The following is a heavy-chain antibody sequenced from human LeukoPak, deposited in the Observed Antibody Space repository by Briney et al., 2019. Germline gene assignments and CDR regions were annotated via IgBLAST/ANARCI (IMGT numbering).Heavy chain of an antibody. V-gene: IGHV4-4*07. CDR3: ARDGGGDFWSGTGYGVDV. CDR1: GGSINNRY. J-gene: IGHJ6*02. D-gene: IGHD3-3*01. CDR2: VSTNGGT. Sequence: PSETLSLTCTVSGGSINNRYWNWIRQPAGKGLEWIRRVSTNGGTSYKSSLKSRVIMSMDTSKNHFSLRLSSVTAADTAVYYCARDGGGDFWSGTGYGVDVWGQGTTVIVS.